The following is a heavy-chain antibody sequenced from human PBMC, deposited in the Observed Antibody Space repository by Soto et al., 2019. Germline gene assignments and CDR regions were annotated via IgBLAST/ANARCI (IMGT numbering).Heavy chain of an antibody. V-gene: IGHV3-33*06. CDR1: GFTFSSYG. CDR2: IWYDGSNK. Sequence: GGSLRLSCAASGFTFSSYGMHWVRQAPGKGLEWVAVIWYDGSNKYYADSVKGRFTISRDNSKNTLYLQMNSLRAEDTAVYYCAKGEGRYFDWLPPYFDYWGQGTLVTVSS. D-gene: IGHD3-9*01. CDR3: AKGEGRYFDWLPPYFDY. J-gene: IGHJ4*02.